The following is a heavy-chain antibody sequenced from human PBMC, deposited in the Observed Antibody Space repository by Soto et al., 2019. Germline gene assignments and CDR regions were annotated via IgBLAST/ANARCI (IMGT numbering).Heavy chain of an antibody. CDR3: ARGFTRVRGVTTRYWYFDL. CDR1: GGSFSGYY. J-gene: IGHJ2*01. Sequence: QVQLQQWGAGLLKPSETLSLTCAVYGGSFSGYYWSWIRQPPGKGLEWIGEINHSGSTNYNPSLTSRVTISVDTSKNQFSLKLSSVTAADTAVYYCARGFTRVRGVTTRYWYFDLWGRGTLVTVSS. D-gene: IGHD3-10*01. CDR2: INHSGST. V-gene: IGHV4-34*01.